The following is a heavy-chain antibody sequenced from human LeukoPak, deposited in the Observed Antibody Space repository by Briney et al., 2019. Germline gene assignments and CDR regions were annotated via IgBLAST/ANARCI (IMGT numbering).Heavy chain of an antibody. CDR1: GFTFSTYW. CDR2: VNSDGSST. CDR3: ATYSSGWN. V-gene: IGHV3-74*01. J-gene: IGHJ4*02. Sequence: PGGSLRLSCVASGFTFSTYWMHWVRQAPGKGLVWVSRVNSDGSSTIYADSVKGRFTISRDNAKNTLYLQVNSLRAEDTAVYYCATYSSGWNWGQGTLVTVSS. D-gene: IGHD6-25*01.